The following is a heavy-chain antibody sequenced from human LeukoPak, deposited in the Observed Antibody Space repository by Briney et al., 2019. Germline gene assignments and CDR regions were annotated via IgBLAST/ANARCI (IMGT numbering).Heavy chain of an antibody. CDR2: IIYGGDTT. Sequence: GGSLRLSCAASGFTLSSYDTSWVRQAPGKGLEWVSAIIYGGDTTFYADSVKGRVTISRDNSKNTLYLQMNSLRAEDTAVYYCALVGWTTDRDVWGKGTTVTVSS. V-gene: IGHV3-23*01. D-gene: IGHD4-11*01. CDR3: ALVGWTTDRDV. J-gene: IGHJ6*03. CDR1: GFTLSSYD.